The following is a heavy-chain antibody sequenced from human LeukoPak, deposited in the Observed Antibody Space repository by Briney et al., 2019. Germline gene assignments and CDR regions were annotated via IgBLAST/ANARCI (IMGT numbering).Heavy chain of an antibody. CDR3: ARWAAGVTAYDY. V-gene: IGHV4-61*01. CDR2: IYYSGST. J-gene: IGHJ4*02. Sequence: SETLSLTCTVSGGSVSSGSYFWSWTRQPPGKGLEWIGYIYYSGSTNYNPSLKSRVTISVDTSKNQFSLKLSSVTAADTAVYYCARWAAGVTAYDYWGQGTLVTVSS. CDR1: GGSVSSGSYF. D-gene: IGHD2-21*02.